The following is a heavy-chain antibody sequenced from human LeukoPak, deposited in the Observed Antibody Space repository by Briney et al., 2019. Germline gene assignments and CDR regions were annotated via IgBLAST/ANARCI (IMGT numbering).Heavy chain of an antibody. CDR3: ARPAPTGVDAFDI. Sequence: VASVKVSCKASGYTFTTYDMHWVRQAPGQGLEWMGIINPSGGSTSYAQKLQGRVTVTRDTSTSTVYMELSSLRSEDTAVYYCARPAPTGVDAFDIWGQGTMVTVSS. CDR1: GYTFTTYD. J-gene: IGHJ3*02. V-gene: IGHV1-46*01. CDR2: INPSGGST. D-gene: IGHD3-10*01.